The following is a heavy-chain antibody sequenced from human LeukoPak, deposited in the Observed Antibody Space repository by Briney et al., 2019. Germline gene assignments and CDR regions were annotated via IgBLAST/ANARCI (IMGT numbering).Heavy chain of an antibody. D-gene: IGHD6-13*01. CDR3: ARYSSSSSFDW. CDR2: IYTSGST. J-gene: IGHJ4*02. CDR1: GASITSYY. Sequence: SETLSLTCSVSGASITSYYWSWIRQPAGKGLEWIGRIYTSGSTDYNPSLKSRVTMSVDTSKNQCSLKLNSVTAADTAVYYCARYSSSSSFDWWGQGTLVTVSS. V-gene: IGHV4-4*07.